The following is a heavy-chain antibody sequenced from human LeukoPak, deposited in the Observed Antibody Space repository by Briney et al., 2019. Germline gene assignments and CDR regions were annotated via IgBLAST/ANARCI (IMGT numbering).Heavy chain of an antibody. J-gene: IGHJ1*01. V-gene: IGHV1-2*02. D-gene: IGHD6-13*01. CDR2: INPNSGGT. CDR1: GYTFTGYY. Sequence: ASVKVSCKASGYTFTGYYMRWVRQAPGQGLEWMGWINPNSGGTNYAQKFQGRVTMTRDTSISTAYMELSRLRSDDTAVYYCTPGLAAAGTSTYAEYFQHWGQGTLVTVSS. CDR3: TPGLAAAGTSTYAEYFQH.